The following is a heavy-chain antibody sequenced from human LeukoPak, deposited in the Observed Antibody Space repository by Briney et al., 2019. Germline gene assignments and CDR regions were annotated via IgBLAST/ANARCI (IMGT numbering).Heavy chain of an antibody. CDR2: INQDGSEI. CDR1: GFTFSRFR. Sequence: GGSLRLSCAASGFTFSRFRMSWVRQPPGKGLGWVANINQDGSEIYYVDSVKGRFTVSTGNAKNSLYLQMTSLRAEDTAVYYCASSWGSAIDFWGQGTLVTVSS. CDR3: ASSWGSAIDF. V-gene: IGHV3-7*01. D-gene: IGHD3-16*01. J-gene: IGHJ4*02.